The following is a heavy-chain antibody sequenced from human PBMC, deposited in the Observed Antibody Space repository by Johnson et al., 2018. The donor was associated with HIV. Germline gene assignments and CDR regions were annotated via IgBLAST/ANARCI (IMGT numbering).Heavy chain of an antibody. D-gene: IGHD3-10*01. CDR2: NYSAGRE. V-gene: IGHV3-66*02. Sequence: VQLVESGGGLVQPGGSLRLSCAASGFTVSSNYMSWVRQAPGKGLEWASVNYSAGREYYADSAKGRLTISRDNSKNTLYLQMNYLRAADTAVYYCEKDVLFQYVGGLEAFDIWGQVTKVTVSS. CDR3: EKDVLFQYVGGLEAFDI. J-gene: IGHJ3*02. CDR1: GFTVSSNY.